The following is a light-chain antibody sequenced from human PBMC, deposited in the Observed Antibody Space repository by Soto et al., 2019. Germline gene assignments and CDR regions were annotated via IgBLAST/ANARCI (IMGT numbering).Light chain of an antibody. CDR3: CSYAGIGVDHYV. J-gene: IGLJ1*01. CDR2: DDV. V-gene: IGLV2-23*01. CDR1: NSDIGTYNF. Sequence: QSALTQPASVSGSPGQSITISCTGTNSDIGTYNFVSWYQQHPGKAPKFIIYDDVRRPSGVSNRFSGSKSGNTASLTISGLQAEDEADYYCCSYAGIGVDHYVFGSGTKLTVL.